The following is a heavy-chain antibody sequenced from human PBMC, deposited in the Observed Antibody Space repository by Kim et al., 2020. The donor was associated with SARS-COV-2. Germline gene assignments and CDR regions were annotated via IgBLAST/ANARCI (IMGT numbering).Heavy chain of an antibody. D-gene: IGHD6-13*01. Sequence: GGSLRLSCAASGFTFSSYAMSWVRQAPGKGLEWVSVISDSGGSTYYADSVKGRFTISRDNSKNTLYLQMNSLRAEDTAVYYCANEFQIAAAGTSYFDYWGQGTLVTVSS. CDR1: GFTFSSYA. J-gene: IGHJ4*02. V-gene: IGHV3-23*01. CDR3: ANEFQIAAAGTSYFDY. CDR2: ISDSGGST.